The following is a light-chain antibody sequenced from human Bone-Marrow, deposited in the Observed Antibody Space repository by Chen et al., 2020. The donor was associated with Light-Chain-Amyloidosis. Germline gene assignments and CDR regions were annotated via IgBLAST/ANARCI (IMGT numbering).Light chain of an antibody. CDR3: QVWDRSSDRPV. J-gene: IGLJ3*02. CDR1: NIGSTS. V-gene: IGLV3-21*02. CDR2: DDS. Sequence: SYVLTQPSSVSVAPGQPATIACGGNNIGSTSVHWYQQTPGQAPLLVVYDDSDRPSGIPERLSGSNSGNTANLTISRDEAGDEADYYGQVWDRSSDRPVFGGGTKLTVL.